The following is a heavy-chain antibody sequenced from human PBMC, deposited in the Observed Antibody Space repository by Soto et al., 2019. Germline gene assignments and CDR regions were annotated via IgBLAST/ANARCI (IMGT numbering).Heavy chain of an antibody. CDR2: ISYDGSNK. Sequence: QVQLVESGGGVVQPGRSLRLSCAASGFTFSSYAMHWVRQAPGKGLEWVAVISYDGSNKYYADSVKGRFTISRDNSKNTLYLQMNSLRAEDTAVYYCARGGAVPIRRWFDPWGQGTLVTVSS. J-gene: IGHJ5*02. D-gene: IGHD6-19*01. CDR1: GFTFSSYA. CDR3: ARGGAVPIRRWFDP. V-gene: IGHV3-30-3*01.